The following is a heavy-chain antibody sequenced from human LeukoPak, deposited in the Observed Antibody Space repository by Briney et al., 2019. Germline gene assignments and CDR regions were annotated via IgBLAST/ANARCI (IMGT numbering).Heavy chain of an antibody. CDR1: GGSVSNGNYY. CDR2: IYYSGNT. Sequence: SETLSLTCTVSGGSVSNGNYYWSWLRQPPGKALGWIGYIYYSGNTNYNPSLKSRVTISVDTSKSQFSLKLSSVTAADTAIYYCARNIVGPRQVDYWGQGTLVTVSS. J-gene: IGHJ4*02. V-gene: IGHV4-61*01. D-gene: IGHD1-26*01. CDR3: ARNIVGPRQVDY.